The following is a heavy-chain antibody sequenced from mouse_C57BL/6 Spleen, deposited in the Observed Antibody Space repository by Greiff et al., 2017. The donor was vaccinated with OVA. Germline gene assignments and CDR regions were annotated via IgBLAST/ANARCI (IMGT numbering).Heavy chain of an antibody. J-gene: IGHJ3*01. D-gene: IGHD1-1*01. V-gene: IGHV5-6*02. CDR3: ARQITTVVAALSY. CDR2: ISSGGSYT. Sequence: EVMLVESGGDLVKPGGSLKLSCAASGFTFSSYGMSWVRQTPDKRLEWVATISSGGSYTYYPDSVKGRFTISRDNATNTLYLQMSSLKSEDTAMYYCARQITTVVAALSYWGQGTLVTVSA. CDR1: GFTFSSYG.